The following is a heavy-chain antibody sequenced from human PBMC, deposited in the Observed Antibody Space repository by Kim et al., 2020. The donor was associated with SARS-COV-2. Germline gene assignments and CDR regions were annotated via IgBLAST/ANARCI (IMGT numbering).Heavy chain of an antibody. CDR2: ISGSGGST. CDR1: GFTFSSYA. J-gene: IGHJ3*01. D-gene: IGHD1-26*01. CDR3: AKEPPFSEAGATNPGLHCLS. Sequence: GGSLRLSCAASGFTFSSYAMSWVRQAPGKGLEWVSAISGSGGSTYYADSVKGRFTISRDNSKNTLYLQMNSLRAEDTAVYYCAKEPPFSEAGATNPGLHCLSWGQGTMVTVSS. V-gene: IGHV3-23*01.